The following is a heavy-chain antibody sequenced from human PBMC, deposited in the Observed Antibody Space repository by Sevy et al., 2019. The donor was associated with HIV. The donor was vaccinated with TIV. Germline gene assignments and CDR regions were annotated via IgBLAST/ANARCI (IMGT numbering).Heavy chain of an antibody. CDR1: GFTFSNYG. Sequence: GGSLRLSCAASGFTFSNYGMYWVRQAPGKGLEWVAVIWKDGSNKYYADSVKGRFTISRDNSKNTLYLQMNSLRVEDTAVYFCARGGDFNDRSAKRDFDYWGQGTLVTVSS. CDR2: IWKDGSNK. CDR3: ARGGDFNDRSAKRDFDY. D-gene: IGHD3-22*01. V-gene: IGHV3-33*01. J-gene: IGHJ4*02.